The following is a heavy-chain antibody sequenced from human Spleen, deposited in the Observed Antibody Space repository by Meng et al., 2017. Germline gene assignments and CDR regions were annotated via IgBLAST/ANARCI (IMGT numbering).Heavy chain of an antibody. CDR3: AKGYNYGDN. D-gene: IGHD5-24*01. Sequence: QVQLVESGGGLVKPGGSLRLSCAASGFSFSNYGIHWVRQAPGKGLEWVAVISYDGSNKYYSDSVKGRFTISRDNSKNTVYLQMNSLRAEDTAVYYCAKGYNYGDNWGQGTLVTVSS. V-gene: IGHV3-30*18. CDR2: ISYDGSNK. J-gene: IGHJ4*02. CDR1: GFSFSNYG.